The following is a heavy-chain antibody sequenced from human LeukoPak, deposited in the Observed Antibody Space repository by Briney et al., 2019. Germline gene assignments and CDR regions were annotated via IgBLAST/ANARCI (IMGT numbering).Heavy chain of an antibody. CDR1: GFTFSSYS. V-gene: IGHV3-21*01. D-gene: IGHD3-3*01. CDR2: IISSSSYI. Sequence: GGSLRLSCAASGFTFSSYSMNWVRQAPGKGLEWVSSIISSSSYIYYADSVKGRFTISRDNAKNSLYLQMNSLRAEDTAVYYCARHAGLRFLEWLLPTDYWGQGTLVTVSS. CDR3: ARHAGLRFLEWLLPTDY. J-gene: IGHJ4*02.